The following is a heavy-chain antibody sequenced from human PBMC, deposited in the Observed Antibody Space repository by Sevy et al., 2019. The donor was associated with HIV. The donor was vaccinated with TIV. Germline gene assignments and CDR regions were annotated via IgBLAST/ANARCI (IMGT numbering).Heavy chain of an antibody. Sequence: ASVKVSCKVSGYTLTKLSMHWVRQAPGKGLEWMGSFDPEDGETIHAQRFQGRLSMTEDTSTETAYMEMSSLNSEDTAVYYCATTKDYYVNSGDPFDYWGQGSLVTVSS. CDR3: ATTKDYYVNSGDPFDY. D-gene: IGHD3-22*01. CDR1: GYTLTKLS. CDR2: FDPEDGET. J-gene: IGHJ4*02. V-gene: IGHV1-24*01.